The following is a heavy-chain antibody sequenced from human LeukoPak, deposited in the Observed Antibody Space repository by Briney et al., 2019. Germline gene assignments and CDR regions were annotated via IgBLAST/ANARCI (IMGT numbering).Heavy chain of an antibody. CDR2: INHSGST. D-gene: IGHD3-10*01. CDR1: GGSFSGYY. CDR3: ARGVRNMVRGVDFDY. J-gene: IGHJ4*02. V-gene: IGHV4-34*01. Sequence: ETLSLTCAVYGGSFSGYYWSWIRQPPGKGLEWIGEINHSGSTNYNPSLKSRVTISVDTSKNQFSLKLSSVAAADTAVYYCARGVRNMVRGVDFDYWGQGTLVTVSS.